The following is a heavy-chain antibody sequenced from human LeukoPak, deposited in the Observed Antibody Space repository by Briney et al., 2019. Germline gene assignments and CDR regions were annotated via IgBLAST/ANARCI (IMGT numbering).Heavy chain of an antibody. CDR3: VKPRDGYNWGAFDI. J-gene: IGHJ3*02. CDR1: GFIFSSYA. CDR2: ISSNGGST. V-gene: IGHV3-64D*06. D-gene: IGHD5-24*01. Sequence: GGSLRLSCSASGFIFSSYAMHWARQAPGKGLEYVSAISSNGGSTYCADSVKGRFTISRDSSKNTLYLQMSSLRAEDTAVYYCVKPRDGYNWGAFDIWGQGTMVTVSS.